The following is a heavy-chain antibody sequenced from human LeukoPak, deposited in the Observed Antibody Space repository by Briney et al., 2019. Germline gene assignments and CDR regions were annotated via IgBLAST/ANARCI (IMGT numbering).Heavy chain of an antibody. Sequence: GGSLRLSCAASGFTFSSYEMNWVRQAPGKGLEWVSYISSSGSTIYYADSVKGRFTISRDNAKNSLYLQMNSLRAEDTAVYYCARGSLMVYALFDYWGQGTLVTVSS. J-gene: IGHJ4*02. V-gene: IGHV3-48*03. D-gene: IGHD2-8*01. CDR3: ARGSLMVYALFDY. CDR1: GFTFSSYE. CDR2: ISSSGSTI.